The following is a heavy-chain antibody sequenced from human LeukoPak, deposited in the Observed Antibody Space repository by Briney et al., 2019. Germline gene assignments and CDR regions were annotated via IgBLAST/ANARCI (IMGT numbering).Heavy chain of an antibody. CDR3: ARLTYYDFWSGYPLFDY. J-gene: IGHJ4*02. D-gene: IGHD3-3*01. Sequence: PSETLSLTCTASGGSISSYYWSWIRQPAGKGLEWIGRIYTSGSTNYNPSLKSRVTMSVDTSKNQFSLKLSSVTAADTAVYYCARLTYYDFWSGYPLFDYWGQGTLVTVSS. CDR2: IYTSGST. V-gene: IGHV4-4*07. CDR1: GGSISSYY.